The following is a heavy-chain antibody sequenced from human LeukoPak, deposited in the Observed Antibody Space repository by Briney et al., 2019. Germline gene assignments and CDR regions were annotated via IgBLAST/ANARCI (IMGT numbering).Heavy chain of an antibody. Sequence: SETLSLTCTVSGGSISSSSYYWGWIRQPPGKGLEWIGSIYYSGSTYYNPSLKSRVTISVDTSKNQFSLKLSSVTAADTAVYYCAAYSSSYYYYGMDVWGQGTTVTVSS. CDR1: GGSISSSSYY. V-gene: IGHV4-39*01. J-gene: IGHJ6*02. CDR3: AAYSSSYYYYGMDV. D-gene: IGHD6-13*01. CDR2: IYYSGST.